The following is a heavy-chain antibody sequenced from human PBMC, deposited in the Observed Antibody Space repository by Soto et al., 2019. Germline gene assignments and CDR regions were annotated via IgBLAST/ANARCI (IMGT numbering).Heavy chain of an antibody. CDR1: GFTFSSYS. CDR3: ASPIYYYDSSGYYN. Sequence: GGSLRLSCAASGFTFSSYSMNWVRQAPGKGLEWVSSISSSSSYIYYADSVKGRFTISRDNAKNSLYLQMNSLRAEDTAVYYCASPIYYYDSSGYYNWGQGTLVTVSS. CDR2: ISSSSSYI. V-gene: IGHV3-21*01. J-gene: IGHJ4*02. D-gene: IGHD3-22*01.